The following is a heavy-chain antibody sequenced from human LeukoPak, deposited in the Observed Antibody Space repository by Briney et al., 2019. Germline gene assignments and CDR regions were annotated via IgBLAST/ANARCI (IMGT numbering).Heavy chain of an antibody. V-gene: IGHV3-23*01. CDR3: ARDGDAYNFDY. D-gene: IGHD5-24*01. CDR1: GFTFSSYA. J-gene: IGHJ4*02. CDR2: ISGSGDNT. Sequence: GGSLRLSCAASGFTFSSYAMSWVRQAPGKGLEWVSGISGSGDNTYYADSVKGRFTISRDNSKNTLYLQMNSLRAEDTAVYYCARDGDAYNFDYWAREPWSPSPQ.